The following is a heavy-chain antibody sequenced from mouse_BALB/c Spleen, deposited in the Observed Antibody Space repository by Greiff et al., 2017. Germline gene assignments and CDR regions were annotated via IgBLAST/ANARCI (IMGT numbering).Heavy chain of an antibody. CDR1: GFTFSSYA. J-gene: IGHJ4*01. CDR3: ARGGYSRKNAIGY. V-gene: IGHV5-4*02. D-gene: IGHD3-1*01. Sequence: EVKLVESGGGLVKPGGSLKLSCAASGFTFSSYAMYWVRQTPEKRLEWVATISDGGSYTYYPDSVKGRFTISRDTAKNNLYLRMSSLKSEDTAMYYCARGGYSRKNAIGYWGQGTSVTVSS. CDR2: ISDGGSYT.